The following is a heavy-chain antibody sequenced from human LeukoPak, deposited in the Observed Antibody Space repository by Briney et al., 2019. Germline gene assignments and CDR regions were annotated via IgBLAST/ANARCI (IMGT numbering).Heavy chain of an antibody. CDR1: GFTFSSYA. J-gene: IGHJ4*02. Sequence: GRSLRLSCAASGFTFSSYAMHWVRQAPGKGLEWVAVISYDGSNKYYADSVKGRFTISRDNSKNTLYLQMNSLRAEDTAVYYCARDCFPGGVDCWGQGTLVTVSS. V-gene: IGHV3-30*01. D-gene: IGHD2-21*01. CDR2: ISYDGSNK. CDR3: ARDCFPGGVDC.